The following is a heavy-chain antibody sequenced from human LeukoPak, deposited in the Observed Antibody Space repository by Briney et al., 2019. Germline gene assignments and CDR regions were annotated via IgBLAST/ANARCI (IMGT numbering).Heavy chain of an antibody. Sequence: GGSLRLSCAASGFTFSSYGMHWVRQAPGKGLEWVANIKQDGSEKYYVDSVKGRFTISRDNAKNSLYLQMNSLRAEDTAVYYCARGGGSSTSPINYYYYYMDVWGKGTTVTVSS. CDR3: ARGGGSSTSPINYYYYYMDV. J-gene: IGHJ6*03. V-gene: IGHV3-7*01. CDR2: IKQDGSEK. CDR1: GFTFSSYG. D-gene: IGHD2-2*01.